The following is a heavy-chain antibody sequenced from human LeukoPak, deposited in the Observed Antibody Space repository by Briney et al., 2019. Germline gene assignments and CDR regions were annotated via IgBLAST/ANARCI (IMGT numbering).Heavy chain of an antibody. J-gene: IGHJ3*02. V-gene: IGHV1-69*05. CDR3: ARVVHHYESSVYRDAIGI. D-gene: IGHD3-22*01. CDR1: GGTFSNFA. CDR2: ILPLFCTT. Sequence: ASVKVSCKSSGGTFSNFAIGWVRQAPGQGLEWVGRILPLFCTTNYAQKFQGKVTINTDKSPTTASVSLSSLRSEDAAMYYCARVVHHYESSVYRDAIGICGQETLVTV.